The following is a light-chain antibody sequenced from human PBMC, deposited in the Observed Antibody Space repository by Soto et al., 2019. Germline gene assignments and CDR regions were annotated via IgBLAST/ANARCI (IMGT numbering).Light chain of an antibody. Sequence: EIVLTQSPATLSLSPGERATLSCRASQSVSSYLAWYQQKPGQAPRLLLYDASNRATGIPARFSGSGSGTDFTRTISSLEPEEFAIYYCQQRSNWPPVTFGGGTKVEIK. CDR1: QSVSSY. J-gene: IGKJ4*01. CDR2: DAS. V-gene: IGKV3-11*01. CDR3: QQRSNWPPVT.